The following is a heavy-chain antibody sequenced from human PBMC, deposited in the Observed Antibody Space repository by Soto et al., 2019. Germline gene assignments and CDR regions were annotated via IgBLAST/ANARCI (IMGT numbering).Heavy chain of an antibody. V-gene: IGHV3-66*01. CDR1: GFTVSSNY. Sequence: EVQLVESGGGLVQPGGSLRLSCAASGFTVSSNYMSWVRQAPGKGLEWVSVSYSGGTTYYADSVKGRFTISRDNSKNTLYLQMNSLRAEDTAVYYCARNGDSSDYRGWFDPCGQGALVTVSS. CDR2: SYSGGTT. CDR3: ARNGDSSDYRGWFDP. J-gene: IGHJ5*02. D-gene: IGHD3-22*01.